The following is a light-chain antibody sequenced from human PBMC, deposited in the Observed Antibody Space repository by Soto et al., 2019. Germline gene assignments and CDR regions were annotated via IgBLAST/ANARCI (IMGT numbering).Light chain of an antibody. V-gene: IGKV3D-15*01. J-gene: IGKJ1*01. CDR3: HHYDSWP. CDR1: QSVSSY. CDR2: DAS. Sequence: EIVMTQSPATLSVSPGERATLSCRASQSVSSYLAWYQQKPGHAPRLLIYDASNRATGIPDRFSGSGSGTDFTLTISRLEPEDFAVYYCHHYDSWPFGQGTKADIK.